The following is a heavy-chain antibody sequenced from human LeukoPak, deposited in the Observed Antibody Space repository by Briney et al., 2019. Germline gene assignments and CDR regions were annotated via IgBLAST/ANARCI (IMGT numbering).Heavy chain of an antibody. Sequence: GASVKVSCKASGGTFSSYAISWVRQAPGQGLEWMGGIIPIFGTANYAQKFQGRVTITADKSTSTAYMELSSLRSEDTAVYYCARGPYGDYGGDYYYYYMDVWGKGTTVTISS. CDR1: GGTFSSYA. D-gene: IGHD4-17*01. J-gene: IGHJ6*03. CDR3: ARGPYGDYGGDYYYYYMDV. V-gene: IGHV1-69*06. CDR2: IIPIFGTA.